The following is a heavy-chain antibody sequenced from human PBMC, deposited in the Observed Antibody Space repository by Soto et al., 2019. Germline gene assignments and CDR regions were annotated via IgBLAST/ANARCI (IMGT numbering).Heavy chain of an antibody. CDR1: GYTLTSYA. Sequence: ASVKVSCKASGYTLTSYAMHWVRQAPGQRLEWMGWINAGNGNTKYSQKFQGRVTITRDTSASTAYMELSSLRSEDTAVYYCARAPGIVRPSGMDVWGQGNTVTVS. D-gene: IGHD1-26*01. CDR3: ARAPGIVRPSGMDV. CDR2: INAGNGNT. J-gene: IGHJ6*02. V-gene: IGHV1-3*01.